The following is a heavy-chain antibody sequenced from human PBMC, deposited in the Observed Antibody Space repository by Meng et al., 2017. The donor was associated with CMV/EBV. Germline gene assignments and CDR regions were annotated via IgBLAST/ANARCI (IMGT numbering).Heavy chain of an antibody. V-gene: IGHV1-69*13. D-gene: IGHD2-2*01. CDR2: ITPIFGVA. J-gene: IGHJ4*02. CDR1: GVTFSSCT. Sequence: SVKVSCKASGVTFSSCTLSWVRQAPGQGLEWMGGITPIFGVAQYAQNFQGRVTITADEYMNTAYMDVSSLRSEDTAVYYCATGATTSRFRVDYWGQGTLVTVSS. CDR3: ATGATTSRFRVDY.